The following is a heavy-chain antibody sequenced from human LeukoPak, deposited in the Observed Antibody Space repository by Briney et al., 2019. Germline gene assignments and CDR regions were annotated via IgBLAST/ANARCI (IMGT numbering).Heavy chain of an antibody. D-gene: IGHD6-19*01. CDR3: ARRYSSGWWPFDY. Sequence: SETLSLTCAVYGGSFSGYYWSWIRQPPGKGLEWIGEINHSGSTNYNPSLKSRVTISVDTSKNQFSLKLSSVAAADTAVYYCARRYSSGWWPFDYWGQGTLVTVSS. CDR2: INHSGST. V-gene: IGHV4-34*01. J-gene: IGHJ4*02. CDR1: GGSFSGYY.